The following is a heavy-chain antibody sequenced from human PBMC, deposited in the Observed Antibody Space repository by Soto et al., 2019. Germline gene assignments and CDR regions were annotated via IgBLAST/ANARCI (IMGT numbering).Heavy chain of an antibody. V-gene: IGHV3-7*01. CDR1: GFTFSGYS. CDR3: ARQRGCDY. J-gene: IGHJ4*02. CDR2: IKQDGSEK. Sequence: EVQLVESGGGLVQPGGSLRLSCAASGFTFSGYSMSWVRQAPGKGLEWVANIKQDGSEKYYVASVKGRFTISRDNAKNSVYLQMNSLRADDTAVYYCARQRGCDYLGQGTLVTVSS. D-gene: IGHD1-1*01.